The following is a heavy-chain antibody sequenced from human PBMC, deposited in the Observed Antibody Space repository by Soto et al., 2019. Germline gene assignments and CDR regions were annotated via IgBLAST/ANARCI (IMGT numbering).Heavy chain of an antibody. CDR1: GYTFTSYD. CDR3: AARGHYYDSSGYYYDY. CDR2: MNPNTGNS. V-gene: IGHV1-8*01. D-gene: IGHD3-22*01. J-gene: IGHJ4*02. Sequence: ASVKVSCKASGYTFTSYDIYWVRQATGQGLEWMGWMNPNTGNSGYAQKFQGRVTMTSDTSISTAHMELSSLRSEDTAVYYCAARGHYYDSSGYYYDYWGQGTLVTVSS.